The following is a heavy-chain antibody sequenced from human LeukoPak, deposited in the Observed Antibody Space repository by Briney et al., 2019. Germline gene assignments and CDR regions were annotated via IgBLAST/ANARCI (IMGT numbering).Heavy chain of an antibody. J-gene: IGHJ6*03. Sequence: ASVKVSCKASGYTFTSYDINWVRQATGQGLEWMGWMNPNSGNTGYAQKFQGRVTMTRNTSISTAYMELSSLRSEDTAVYYCARASRTYYDFWSGYYLGYYYYYMDVWGKGTTVTVSS. CDR2: MNPNSGNT. D-gene: IGHD3-3*01. V-gene: IGHV1-8*01. CDR1: GYTFTSYD. CDR3: ARASRTYYDFWSGYYLGYYYYYMDV.